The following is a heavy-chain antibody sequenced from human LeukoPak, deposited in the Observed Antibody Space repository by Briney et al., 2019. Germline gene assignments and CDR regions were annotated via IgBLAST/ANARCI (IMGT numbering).Heavy chain of an antibody. D-gene: IGHD3-22*01. CDR2: ISWNSGSI. V-gene: IGHV3-9*03. J-gene: IGHJ3*02. Sequence: GRSLRLSCAASGFTFDDYAMHWVRQAPGKGLEWVSGISWNSGSIVYADSVKGRFTISRDNAKNSLYLQMNSLRAEDMALYYCAAGRHYDSSGYYVDAFDIWGQGTMVTVSS. CDR3: AAGRHYDSSGYYVDAFDI. CDR1: GFTFDDYA.